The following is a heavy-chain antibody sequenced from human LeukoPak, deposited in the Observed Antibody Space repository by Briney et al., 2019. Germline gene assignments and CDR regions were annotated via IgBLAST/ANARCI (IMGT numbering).Heavy chain of an antibody. Sequence: ASVKVFCKASGYTFTSYGVTWVRQAPGQGLEWMGWISAYNGNTNYAQKLQGRVTMTTDTSTSTAYMELRSLRSDDTAVYYCARHIAAAGAHWGWFDPWGQGTLVTVSS. D-gene: IGHD6-13*01. J-gene: IGHJ5*02. CDR1: GYTFTSYG. CDR2: ISAYNGNT. CDR3: ARHIAAAGAHWGWFDP. V-gene: IGHV1-18*01.